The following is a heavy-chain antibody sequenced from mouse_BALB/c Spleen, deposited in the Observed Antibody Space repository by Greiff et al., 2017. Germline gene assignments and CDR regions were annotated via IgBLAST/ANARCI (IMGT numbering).Heavy chain of an antibody. CDR3: ARRGGYGNYVEYAMDY. CDR2: IHYSGST. CDR1: GYSITSGYS. V-gene: IGHV3-1*02. D-gene: IGHD2-1*01. J-gene: IGHJ4*01. Sequence: EVKLQESGPDLVKPSQSLSLTCTVTGYSITSGYSWHWIRQFPGNKLEWMGYIHYSGSTNYNPSLKSRISITRDTSKNQFFLQLNSVTTEDTATYYCARRGGYGNYVEYAMDYWGQGTSVTVSS.